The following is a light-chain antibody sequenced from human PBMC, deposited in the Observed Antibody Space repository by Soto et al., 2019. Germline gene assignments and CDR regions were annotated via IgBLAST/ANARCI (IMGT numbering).Light chain of an antibody. CDR2: KNS. CDR1: ALAKKY. J-gene: IGLJ2*01. Sequence: SYELTQPPSVSVSLGQMARITCSGEALAKKYTYWYQKKPGQSPVVLIYKNSERPSGIPERFSGSSSGTTVTLTIRGVQAEDEADYYCPSTDSSGTVWVFGGGTKLTVL. V-gene: IGLV3-16*01. CDR3: PSTDSSGTVWV.